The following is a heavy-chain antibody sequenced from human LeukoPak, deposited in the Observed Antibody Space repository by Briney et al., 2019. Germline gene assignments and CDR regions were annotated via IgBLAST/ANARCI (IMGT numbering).Heavy chain of an antibody. CDR1: GDSISSGDYY. D-gene: IGHD3-16*01. CDR2: IYYSGST. Sequence: ASQTLSLTCTVSGDSISSGDYYWSWIRQPPGKGLEWIGYIYYSGSTYYNPSLKSRVTISVDTSKNQFSLKLSSVTAADTAAYYCARAIWAWFDPWGQGTLVTVSS. CDR3: ARAIWAWFDP. V-gene: IGHV4-30-4*01. J-gene: IGHJ5*02.